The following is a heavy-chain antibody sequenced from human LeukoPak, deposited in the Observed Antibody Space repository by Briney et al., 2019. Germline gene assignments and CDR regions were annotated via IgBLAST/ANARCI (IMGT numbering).Heavy chain of an antibody. CDR1: GYTFTGYY. J-gene: IGHJ6*02. D-gene: IGHD4-17*01. V-gene: IGHV1-2*02. CDR2: INPNSGGT. Sequence: ASVKVSCKASGYTFTGYYMHWVRQAPGQGLEWMGWINPNSGGTNYAQRFQGRVTMTRDTSISTAYMELSRLRSDDTAVYYCARDGSYGDYANYYYGMDVWSQGTTVTVSS. CDR3: ARDGSYGDYANYYYGMDV.